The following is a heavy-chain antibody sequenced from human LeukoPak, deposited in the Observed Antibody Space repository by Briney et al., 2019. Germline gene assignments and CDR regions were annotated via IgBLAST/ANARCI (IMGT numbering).Heavy chain of an antibody. J-gene: IGHJ4*02. D-gene: IGHD1-7*01. V-gene: IGHV3-33*01. CDR2: TWYDGSIK. CDR1: EFTFRSNG. CDR3: ARQLPPVVKYYFDY. Sequence: GRSLRLSCAASEFTFRSNGMHWVRKAPGKALEGLAVTWYDGSIKYYADSEKGRFTISRDNSKNTLYLQMSSLRAEDTAVYYCARQLPPVVKYYFDYWGQGTLVTVSS.